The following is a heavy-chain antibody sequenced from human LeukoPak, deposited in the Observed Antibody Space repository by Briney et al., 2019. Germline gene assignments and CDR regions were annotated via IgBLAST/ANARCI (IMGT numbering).Heavy chain of an antibody. CDR3: ARDRGKYNIYAFDV. D-gene: IGHD3-9*01. CDR2: IIPIFGTA. J-gene: IGHJ3*01. CDR1: GGTFSSYA. V-gene: IGHV1-69*05. Sequence: SVKVSCKASGGTFSSYAISWVRQAPGQGHEWMGGIIPIFGTANYAQKFQGRVTITRDTSASTAFMYLRSLRSEDMAVYYCARDRGKYNIYAFDVWGQGTMVTVSS.